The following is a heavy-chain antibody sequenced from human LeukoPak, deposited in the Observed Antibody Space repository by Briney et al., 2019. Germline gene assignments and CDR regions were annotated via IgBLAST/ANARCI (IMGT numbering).Heavy chain of an antibody. J-gene: IGHJ4*02. CDR1: GFTVNSNY. Sequence: GGSLRLSCAASGFTVNSNYLSWVRQAPGKGLECVSTLYNTGNTYYSNSVKGRFSISRDNSKNTLFLQMNSLRAEDTAVYYCAELTAEGRHYFVDWGPGTLVTVSS. CDR3: AELTAEGRHYFVD. CDR2: LYNTGNT. V-gene: IGHV3-53*01. D-gene: IGHD6-13*01.